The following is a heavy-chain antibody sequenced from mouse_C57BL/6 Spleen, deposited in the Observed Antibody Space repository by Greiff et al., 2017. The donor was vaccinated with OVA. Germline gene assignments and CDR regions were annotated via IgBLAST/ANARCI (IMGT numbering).Heavy chain of an antibody. D-gene: IGHD2-10*01. CDR1: GFSLTSYG. CDR3: ASAYPTRAMDY. CDR2: IWSGGST. V-gene: IGHV2-2*01. Sequence: VKLQQSGPGLVQPSQSLSITCTVSGFSLTSYGVHWVRQSPGKGLEWLGVIWSGGSTDYNAAFISRLSISKDNSKSQVFFKMNSLQADDTAIYYCASAYPTRAMDYWGQGTSVTVSS. J-gene: IGHJ4*01.